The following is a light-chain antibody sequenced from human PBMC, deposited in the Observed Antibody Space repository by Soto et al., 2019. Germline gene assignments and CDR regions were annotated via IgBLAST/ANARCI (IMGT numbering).Light chain of an antibody. CDR1: SSNIGGYNV. V-gene: IGLV2-23*01. J-gene: IGLJ1*01. CDR2: EGI. Sequence: HSALTQPASVSGSPGQSITISCSGTSSNIGGYNVVSWYQQHPTNPHQLIVYEGIKRPSVVSHRFSGTTAGSTAPLTISGLQAEDEDEYYCCSYVGATTYVFGTGTKVTVL. CDR3: CSYVGATTYV.